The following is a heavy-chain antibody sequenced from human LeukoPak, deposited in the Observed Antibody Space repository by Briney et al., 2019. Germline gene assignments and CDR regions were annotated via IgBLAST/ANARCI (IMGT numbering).Heavy chain of an antibody. Sequence: GGSLRLSCAASGFTFSSYAMHWVRQAPGKGLEWVAVISYDGSNKYYADSVKGRFTISRDNSKNTLYLQMNSLRAEDTAVYYCAREREDGYNYGDDYWGQGTLVTVSS. V-gene: IGHV3-30-3*01. J-gene: IGHJ4*02. CDR1: GFTFSSYA. D-gene: IGHD5-24*01. CDR2: ISYDGSNK. CDR3: AREREDGYNYGDDY.